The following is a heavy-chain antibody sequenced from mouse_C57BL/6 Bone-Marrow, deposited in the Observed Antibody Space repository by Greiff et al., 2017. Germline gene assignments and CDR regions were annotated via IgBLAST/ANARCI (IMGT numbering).Heavy chain of an antibody. CDR1: GYPFTSYG. Sequence: VQLQQSGAELARPGASVKLSCKASGYPFTSYGISWVKQRTGQGLEWIGEIYPRSGNTYYNAKFKGKATLTADKSSSTAYMELRSLTSEDSAVYFCARYPIYYGYDRGYWYFDVWGTGTTVTVSS. CDR2: IYPRSGNT. CDR3: ARYPIYYGYDRGYWYFDV. D-gene: IGHD2-2*01. J-gene: IGHJ1*03. V-gene: IGHV1-81*01.